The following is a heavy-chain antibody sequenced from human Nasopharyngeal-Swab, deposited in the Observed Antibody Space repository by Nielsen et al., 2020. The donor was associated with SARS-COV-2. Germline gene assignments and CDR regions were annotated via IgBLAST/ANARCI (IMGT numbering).Heavy chain of an antibody. Sequence: GGSLRLSCAASGFTFSSFWMHWVRQVPGKGLVWISRISGDGSSTSYADSVKGRFAISRDNSKNTLYLQMNSLRAEDTAVYYCAKDPSAYDYVWGSSRYRGYFDYWGQGTLVTVSS. V-gene: IGHV3-74*01. J-gene: IGHJ4*02. CDR2: ISGDGSST. CDR3: AKDPSAYDYVWGSSRYRGYFDY. CDR1: GFTFSSFW. D-gene: IGHD3-16*02.